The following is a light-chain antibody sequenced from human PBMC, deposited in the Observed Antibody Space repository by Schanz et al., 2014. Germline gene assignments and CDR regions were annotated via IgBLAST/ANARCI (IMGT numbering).Light chain of an antibody. CDR1: QSVDRD. CDR2: GAI. CDR3: QQHKNWPLT. J-gene: IGKJ4*02. Sequence: EFVLTQSPGTLSLSPGERATLSCRASQSVDRDLAWFQQKPGQAPTLVIYGAINRATGIPARFSGSGSGTDFTLTISSLEPEDFAVYYCQQHKNWPLTFGRGTNVEIK. V-gene: IGKV3-11*01.